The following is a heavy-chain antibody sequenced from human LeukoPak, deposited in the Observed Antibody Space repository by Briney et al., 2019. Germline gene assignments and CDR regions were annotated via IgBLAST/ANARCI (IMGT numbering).Heavy chain of an antibody. J-gene: IGHJ6*02. CDR2: IIPILGIA. V-gene: IGHV1-69*04. CDR3: ARERDGYNYFAYYGMDV. Sequence: ASVKVSCKASGGTFSSYAIGWVRQAPGQGLEWMGRIIPILGIANYAQKFQGRVTITADKSTSTAYMELSSLRSEDTAVYYCARERDGYNYFAYYGMDVWGQGTTVTVSS. CDR1: GGTFSSYA. D-gene: IGHD5-24*01.